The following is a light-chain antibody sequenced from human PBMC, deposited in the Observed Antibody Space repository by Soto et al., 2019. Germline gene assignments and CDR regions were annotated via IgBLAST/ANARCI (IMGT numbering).Light chain of an antibody. Sequence: EIVLTQSPGTLSLSPGERATLSCRTSQSVSSSYLAWYQQKPGQAPRLLIYGASSRATGIPDRFSVSASGTDFTLIISRLEPEDFALYYWQHYGTSALFGPGTRVDLK. CDR3: QHYGTSAL. V-gene: IGKV3-20*01. CDR1: QSVSSSY. J-gene: IGKJ3*01. CDR2: GAS.